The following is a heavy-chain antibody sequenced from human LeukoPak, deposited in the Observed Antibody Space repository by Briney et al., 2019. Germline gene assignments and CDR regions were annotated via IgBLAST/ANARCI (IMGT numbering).Heavy chain of an antibody. CDR1: GGSISSYF. J-gene: IGHJ3*02. D-gene: IGHD3-22*01. CDR2: IYTSGST. CDR3: ARTYYYDSSGPHDAFDI. V-gene: IGHV4-4*07. Sequence: SETLSLTCTVSGGSISSYFWSWIRQPAGRGLGWIGRIYTSGSTNYNPSLKSRVTMSVDTSKNQFPLKLSSVTAADTAVYYCARTYYYDSSGPHDAFDIWGQGTMVTVSS.